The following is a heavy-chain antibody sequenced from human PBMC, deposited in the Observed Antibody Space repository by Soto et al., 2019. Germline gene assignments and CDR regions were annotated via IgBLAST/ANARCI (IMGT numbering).Heavy chain of an antibody. CDR1: GGTVSSYA. CDR2: LIPIFGTA. Sequence: QVQLVQSGAEVNKPGSSVKVSCQASGGTVSSYAISWVRQAPGQGREWMGGLIPIFGTANYAQKLQGRLTITADEYTSTAYMELSSLRSEDTAVYYCARVLDCSGGSCYSDTPSYYYYGMDVWGQGTTVTVSS. D-gene: IGHD2-15*01. V-gene: IGHV1-69*01. J-gene: IGHJ6*02. CDR3: ARVLDCSGGSCYSDTPSYYYYGMDV.